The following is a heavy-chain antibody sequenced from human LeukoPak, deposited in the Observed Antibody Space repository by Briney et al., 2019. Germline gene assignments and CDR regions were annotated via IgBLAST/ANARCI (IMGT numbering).Heavy chain of an antibody. CDR1: GYTFTSYG. D-gene: IGHD3-22*01. Sequence: ASVKVSCKASGYTFTSYGISWVRQAPGQGLEWMGWISAYNGNTNYAQKLQGRVTMTTDTSTSTAYMELRSLRSDDTAVYYCARVSPPNPLLSAFITMIVPLGDYWGQGTLVTVSS. CDR3: ARVSPPNPLLSAFITMIVPLGDY. V-gene: IGHV1-18*01. J-gene: IGHJ4*02. CDR2: ISAYNGNT.